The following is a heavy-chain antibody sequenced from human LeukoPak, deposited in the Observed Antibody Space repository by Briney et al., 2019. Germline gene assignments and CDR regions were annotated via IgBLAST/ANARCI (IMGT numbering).Heavy chain of an antibody. CDR2: IYPGDSDT. J-gene: IGHJ4*02. Sequence: GESLKISGKGSGYSFSTYWIAWVRQMPGKGLEWMGIIYPGDSDTRYSPSFQGQVTFSADKSINTAYLQWSSLKASDTAIYYCARQPRALDYWGQGTLVTVSS. V-gene: IGHV5-51*01. CDR1: GYSFSTYW. CDR3: ARQPRALDY.